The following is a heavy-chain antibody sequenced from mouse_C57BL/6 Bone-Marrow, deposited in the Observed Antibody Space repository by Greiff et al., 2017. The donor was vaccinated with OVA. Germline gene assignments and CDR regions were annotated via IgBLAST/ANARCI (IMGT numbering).Heavy chain of an antibody. CDR3: AREGGGSSWDFDY. V-gene: IGHV1-22*01. D-gene: IGHD1-1*01. Sequence: EVQLQQSGPELVKPGASVKMSCKASGYTFTDYNMHWVKQSHGKSLEWIGYINPNNGGTSYNQKFKGKATLTVNKSSSTAYMELRSLTSEDSAVYYCAREGGGSSWDFDYWGQGTTLTVSS. CDR1: GYTFTDYN. J-gene: IGHJ2*01. CDR2: INPNNGGT.